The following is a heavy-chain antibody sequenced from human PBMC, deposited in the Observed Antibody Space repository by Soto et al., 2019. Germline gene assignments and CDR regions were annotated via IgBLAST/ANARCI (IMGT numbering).Heavy chain of an antibody. D-gene: IGHD6-13*01. Sequence: QVQLQQSGPGLVKPSQTLSLTCAISGDSVSSNSAAWNWIRQSPSRGLEWLGRTYYRSKWYNDYPVSVNSGITIHPGTSKNQFSLQLTSVTAEDTALYFCARYIAATGYFDYWGQGTLVTVSS. CDR2: TYYRSKWYN. V-gene: IGHV6-1*01. CDR1: GDSVSSNSAA. J-gene: IGHJ4*02. CDR3: ARYIAATGYFDY.